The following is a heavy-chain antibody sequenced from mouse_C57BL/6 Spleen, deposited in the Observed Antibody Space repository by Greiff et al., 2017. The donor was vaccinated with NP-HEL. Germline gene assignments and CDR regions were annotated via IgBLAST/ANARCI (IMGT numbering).Heavy chain of an antibody. D-gene: IGHD3-2*02. CDR1: GYAFSSYW. J-gene: IGHJ3*01. V-gene: IGHV1-80*01. CDR3: ARSSSGLY. Sequence: VQCNSLGLSWKPGASVKISCKASGYAFSSYWMNWVKQRPGKGLEWIGQIYPGDGDTNYNGKFKGKATLTADKSSSTAYMQLSSLTSEDSAVYFCARSSSGLYWGQGTLVTVSA. CDR2: IYPGDGDT.